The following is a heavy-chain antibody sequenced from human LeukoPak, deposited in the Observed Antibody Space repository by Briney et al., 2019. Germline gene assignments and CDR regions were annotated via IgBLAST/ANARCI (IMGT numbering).Heavy chain of an antibody. CDR2: ISSSSSTI. V-gene: IGHV3-48*01. Sequence: GGSLRLSCAASGFTLRNYAMSWVRQAPGKGLEWVSYISSSSSTIYYADSVKGRFTISRENAKNSLYLQMNSLRAEDTAVYSCASGQANYYYYMDVWGKGTTVTVSS. CDR1: GFTLRNYA. J-gene: IGHJ6*03. CDR3: ASGQANYYYYMDV.